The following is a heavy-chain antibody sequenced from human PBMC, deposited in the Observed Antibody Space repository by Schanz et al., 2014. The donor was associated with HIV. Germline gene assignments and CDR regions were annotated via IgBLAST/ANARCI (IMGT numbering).Heavy chain of an antibody. J-gene: IGHJ4*02. CDR2: IIPVFATP. CDR1: GGTFSNYN. Sequence: QVQLVQSGAEVKKPGSSVKVSCKASGGTFSNYNIIWVRQAPGQRLEWMGGIIPVFATPNYAQKFQGRVTITADESTSTAYMELSNLRSEDTAVYFCARSASVISSGWCSGNACYSGAFHSWGQGSLVIVSS. V-gene: IGHV1-69*01. D-gene: IGHD2-15*01. CDR3: ARSASVISSGWCSGNACYSGAFHS.